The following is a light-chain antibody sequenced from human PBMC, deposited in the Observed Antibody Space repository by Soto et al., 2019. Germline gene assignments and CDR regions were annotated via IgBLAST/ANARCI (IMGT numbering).Light chain of an antibody. CDR2: GNS. Sequence: QAVVTQPPSASGTPGQTVTISCSGSGFNIGSNTVNWYQHLPGTAPRLLIFGNSHRPSGVTDRFSGSTSGTSASLAISGLQSDDEAIYYCAAWDDSLNALQFGGGTKLTVL. J-gene: IGLJ2*01. CDR1: GFNIGSNT. CDR3: AAWDDSLNALQ. V-gene: IGLV1-44*01.